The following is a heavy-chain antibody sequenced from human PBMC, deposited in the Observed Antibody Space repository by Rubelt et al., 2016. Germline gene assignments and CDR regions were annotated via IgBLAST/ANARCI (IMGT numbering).Heavy chain of an antibody. Sequence: GGGLVQPGGSPSLSCSASGFTFSSYGMHWVRQAPGTGLQYVSAISPNGNSIYYADSVRGRYTISSDNYKNTLYLQLSSLRADDTALYSCVKDKNPDGNYTMGFYFDFWGHGTLVTVSS. CDR1: GFTFSSYG. J-gene: IGHJ4*01. D-gene: IGHD4-17*01. V-gene: IGHV3-64D*09. CDR2: ISPNGNSI. CDR3: VKDKNPDGNYTMGFYFDF.